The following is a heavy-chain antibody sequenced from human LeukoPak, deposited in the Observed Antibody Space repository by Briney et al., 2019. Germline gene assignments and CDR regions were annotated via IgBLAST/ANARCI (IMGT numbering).Heavy chain of an antibody. D-gene: IGHD1-26*01. CDR1: GYTFTSYY. Sequence: ASVKVSCKASGYTFTSYYMHWVRQAPGQGLEWMGIINPSGGSTSYAQKFQGRVTMTRDMSTSTVYMELSSLRSEDTAVYYCARSPTGSGSYYGLDYWGQGTLVTVSS. V-gene: IGHV1-46*01. CDR3: ARSPTGSGSYYGLDY. CDR2: INPSGGST. J-gene: IGHJ4*02.